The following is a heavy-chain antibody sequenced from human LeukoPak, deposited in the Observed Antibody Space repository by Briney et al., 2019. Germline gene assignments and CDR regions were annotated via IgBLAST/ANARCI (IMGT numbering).Heavy chain of an antibody. D-gene: IGHD3-10*01. J-gene: IGHJ4*02. CDR2: INHSGST. V-gene: IGHV4-34*01. CDR1: GGSFSGYY. CDR3: ARAAIEYYGSGSYSTDANFDY. Sequence: SETLSLTCAVYGGSFSGYYWSWIRQPPGKGLEWIGEINHSGSTNYNPSLKGRVTISVDTSKNQFSLKLSSVTAADTAVYYCARAAIEYYGSGSYSTDANFDYWGQGTLVTVSS.